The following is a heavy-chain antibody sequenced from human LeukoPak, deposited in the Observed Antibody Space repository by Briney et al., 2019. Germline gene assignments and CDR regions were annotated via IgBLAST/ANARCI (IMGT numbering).Heavy chain of an antibody. Sequence: ASVKVSCKVSGYTLTELSMHWVRQAPGKGLEWMGGFDPEDGETIYAQKFQGRVTMTEDTSTDTAYMELSSLRSEDTAVYYCTTGGADTGRFDIWGQGTMVTVSS. CDR1: GYTLTELS. V-gene: IGHV1-24*01. D-gene: IGHD1-1*01. CDR3: TTGGADTGRFDI. J-gene: IGHJ3*02. CDR2: FDPEDGET.